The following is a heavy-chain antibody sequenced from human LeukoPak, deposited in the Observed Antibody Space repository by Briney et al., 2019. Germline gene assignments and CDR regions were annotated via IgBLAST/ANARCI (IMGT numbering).Heavy chain of an antibody. CDR1: GGSISSYY. V-gene: IGHV4-59*01. CDR3: ATILYGANGFDY. CDR2: FHYSGIT. D-gene: IGHD4/OR15-4a*01. J-gene: IGHJ4*02. Sequence: SETLSLTCVVSGGSISSYYWSSIRQPPGKGLEYIGYFHYSGITNYHPSLKRRVTISVDTSKNHISLKLKSVTAADTAVYYCATILYGANGFDYWGRGTLVTVSS.